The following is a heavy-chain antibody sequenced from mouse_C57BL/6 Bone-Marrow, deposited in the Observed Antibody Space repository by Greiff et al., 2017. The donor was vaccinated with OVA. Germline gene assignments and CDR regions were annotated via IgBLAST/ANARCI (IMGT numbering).Heavy chain of an antibody. CDR2: IYPSSGNT. Sequence: QVHVKQSGAELARPGASVKLSCKASGYTFTSYGIGWVKQRTGQGLEWIGEIYPSSGNTYYNEKFKGKATLTADKSSSTEYMELRSLTSEDSAVYFCAREEVTGNYWGQGTTLTVSS. D-gene: IGHD4-1*01. CDR1: GYTFTSYG. J-gene: IGHJ2*01. V-gene: IGHV1-81*01. CDR3: AREEVTGNY.